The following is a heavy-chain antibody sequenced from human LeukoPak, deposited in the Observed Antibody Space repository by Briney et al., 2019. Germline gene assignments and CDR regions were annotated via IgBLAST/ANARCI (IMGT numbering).Heavy chain of an antibody. CDR1: GFTFSSYE. J-gene: IGHJ4*02. V-gene: IGHV3-48*03. Sequence: KPGGSLRLSCAASGFTFSSYEMNWVGQAPGKGLEGVSYISSSGSTIYYADSVKGRFTISRDNAKNSLYLQMNSLRAEDTAIYYCARIMVATTREAFDYWGQGTRVTVSS. CDR2: ISSSGSTI. CDR3: ARIMVATTREAFDY. D-gene: IGHD5-12*01.